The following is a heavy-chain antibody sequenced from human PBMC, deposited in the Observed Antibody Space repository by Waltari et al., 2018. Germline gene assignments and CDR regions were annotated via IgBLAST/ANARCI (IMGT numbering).Heavy chain of an antibody. V-gene: IGHV4-59*01. J-gene: IGHJ6*02. D-gene: IGHD5-18*01. Sequence: QVQLQESGPGLVTPSETLSLTCTVPGGSISSYHWSWIRQPPGKGLEWIGYIYYSGSTNYNPSLKSRVTISVDTSKNQFSLKLSSVTAADTAVYYCARDRRGYSYGPNYYGMDVWGQGTTVTVSS. CDR2: IYYSGST. CDR3: ARDRRGYSYGPNYYGMDV. CDR1: GGSISSYH.